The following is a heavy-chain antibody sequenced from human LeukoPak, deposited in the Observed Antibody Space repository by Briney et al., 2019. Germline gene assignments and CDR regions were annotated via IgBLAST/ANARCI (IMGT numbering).Heavy chain of an antibody. CDR2: ISGDGGSS. V-gene: IGHV3-43*02. D-gene: IGHD5-24*01. CDR1: GFTFDDYA. CDR3: AAGRVEMATVSYYYGMDV. Sequence: PGGSLRLSCAASGFTFDDYAMHWARQAPGKGLEWVSLISGDGGSSYYPDSVKGRFTISRDNSKNSLYLQMNSLRTEDTALYYCAAGRVEMATVSYYYGMDVWGQGTTVTVSS. J-gene: IGHJ6*02.